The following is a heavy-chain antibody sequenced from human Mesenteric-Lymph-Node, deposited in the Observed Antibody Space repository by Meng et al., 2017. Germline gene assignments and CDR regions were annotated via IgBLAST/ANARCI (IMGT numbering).Heavy chain of an antibody. D-gene: IGHD2-2*01. CDR2: IYHSGST. J-gene: IGHJ4*02. CDR3: ASGRKYCSSTSCYGQFDY. CDR1: GGPVSRSNW. V-gene: IGHV4-4*02. Sequence: GRLQGVGPGRGKPSGTLSLTWAVAGGPVSRSNWWSWVRQPPGKGLEWIGEIYHSGSTNYNPSLKSRVTISVDKSKNQFSLKLSSVTAADTAVYYCASGRKYCSSTSCYGQFDYWGQGTLVTVSS.